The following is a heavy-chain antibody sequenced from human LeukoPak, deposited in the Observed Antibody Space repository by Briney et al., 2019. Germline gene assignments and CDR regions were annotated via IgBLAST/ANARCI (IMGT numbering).Heavy chain of an antibody. CDR3: ARMVQSTDSSGFYLPEYFQH. J-gene: IGHJ1*01. CDR1: GGSFSGYY. CDR2: INHSGST. D-gene: IGHD3-22*01. Sequence: SETLSLTCAVYGGSFSGYYWSWIRQPPGKGLEWIGEINHSGSTNYNPSLKSRVTISVDTSKNQFSLKLRSVTAADTAVYYCARMVQSTDSSGFYLPEYFQHWGQGTLVTVSS. V-gene: IGHV4-34*01.